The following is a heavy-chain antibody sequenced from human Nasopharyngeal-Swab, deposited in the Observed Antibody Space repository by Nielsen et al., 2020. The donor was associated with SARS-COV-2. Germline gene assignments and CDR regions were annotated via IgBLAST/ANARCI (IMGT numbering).Heavy chain of an antibody. D-gene: IGHD3/OR15-3a*01. Sequence: SETLSLTCTVSGGSISSSSYYWGWIRPPPGKGLEWIGSIYYSGSTYYNPSLKSRVTISVDTSKNQFSLKLSSVTAADTAVYYCARDFGLRGGMDVWGQGTTVTVSS. J-gene: IGHJ6*02. V-gene: IGHV4-39*07. CDR3: ARDFGLRGGMDV. CDR1: GGSISSSSYY. CDR2: IYYSGST.